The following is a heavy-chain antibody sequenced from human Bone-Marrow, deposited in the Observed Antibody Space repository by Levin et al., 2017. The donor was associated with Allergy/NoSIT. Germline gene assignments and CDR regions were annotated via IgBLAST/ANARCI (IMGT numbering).Heavy chain of an antibody. CDR2: ISGSGDST. Sequence: SLKISCAASGFTFSNYAMSWVRQAPGKGLEWVSGISGSGDSTYDGDSVKGRFTISRDNSKNTLYLQMNSLRAEDTAVYYCAKDRDFYGSGSLGNWGQGTLVTVSS. D-gene: IGHD3-10*01. V-gene: IGHV3-23*01. CDR3: AKDRDFYGSGSLGN. J-gene: IGHJ4*02. CDR1: GFTFSNYA.